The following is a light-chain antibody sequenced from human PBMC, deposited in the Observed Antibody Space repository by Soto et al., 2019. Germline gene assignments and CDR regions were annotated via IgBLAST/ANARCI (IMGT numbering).Light chain of an antibody. J-gene: IGKJ4*01. CDR3: QQYGSSPLT. CDR2: AAS. CDR1: QSVSSSY. Sequence: EIVLTQSPGTLSLSPGERATLSCRASQSVSSSYLAWYQQKPGQASRLLIYAASSRATGIPDRFSGSGSGTDFTVTINRLEPEDFAVYYCQQYGSSPLTFGGGTKVDIK. V-gene: IGKV3-20*01.